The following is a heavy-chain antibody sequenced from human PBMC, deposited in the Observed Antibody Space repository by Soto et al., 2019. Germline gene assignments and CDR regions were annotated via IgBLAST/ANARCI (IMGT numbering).Heavy chain of an antibody. V-gene: IGHV3-15*01. CDR1: GFAFSNAW. J-gene: IGHJ4*02. CDR2: IISKTDGGTT. CDR3: AAGTGRTDYDY. Sequence: EVQLVESGGGLVKPGGSVRLSCAASGFAFSNAWMSWVRQAPGKGLEWVGRIISKTDGGTTDYAAPVKDRFIMSRDDSKKTLYLQMNSLKTEDTAVYYCAAGTGRTDYDYWGQGTLVTVSS. D-gene: IGHD2-2*01.